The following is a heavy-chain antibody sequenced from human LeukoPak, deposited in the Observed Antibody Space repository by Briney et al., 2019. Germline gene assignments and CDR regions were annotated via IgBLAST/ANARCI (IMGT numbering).Heavy chain of an antibody. V-gene: IGHV4-34*01. CDR2: INQSGST. D-gene: IGHD3-10*01. J-gene: IGHJ5*02. CDR1: GGSFSGYY. Sequence: SETLSLTCAVYGGSFSGYYWSWIRQPPGKGLEWIGEINQSGSTKYNPSLASRVTISVDTSKNQFSLKPSSVTAADTAVYYCARGPGSGSYFAWFDPWGQGALVTVSS. CDR3: ARGPGSGSYFAWFDP.